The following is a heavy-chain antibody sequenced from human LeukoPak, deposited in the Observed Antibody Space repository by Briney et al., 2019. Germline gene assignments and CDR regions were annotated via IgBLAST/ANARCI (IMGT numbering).Heavy chain of an antibody. CDR3: ARVRRSSSWYLSYYYYMDV. V-gene: IGHV4-39*07. Sequence: SETLSLTCTVSGGSISSSSYYWGWIRQPPGKGLEWIGSIYYSGSTYYNPSLKSRVTISVDTSKSQFSLKLSSVTAADTAVYYCARVRRSSSWYLSYYYYMDVWGKGTTVTVSS. CDR2: IYYSGST. J-gene: IGHJ6*03. D-gene: IGHD6-13*01. CDR1: GGSISSSSYY.